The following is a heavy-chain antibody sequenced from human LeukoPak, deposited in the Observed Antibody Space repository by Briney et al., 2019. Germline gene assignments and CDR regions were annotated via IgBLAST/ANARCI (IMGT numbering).Heavy chain of an antibody. CDR1: GYTFTSYY. V-gene: IGHV1-8*02. D-gene: IGHD4-17*01. J-gene: IGHJ6*03. CDR2: MNPNSGST. Sequence: ASVKVSCKASGYTFTSYYMHWVRQATGQGLEWMGWMNPNSGSTGYAQKFQGRVTMTRNTSISTAYMELSSLRSEDTAVYYCARIYGDSDYYYYYYMDVWGKGTTVTISS. CDR3: ARIYGDSDYYYYYYMDV.